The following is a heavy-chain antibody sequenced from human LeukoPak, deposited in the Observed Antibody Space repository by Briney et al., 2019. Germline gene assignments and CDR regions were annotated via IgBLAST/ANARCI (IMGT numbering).Heavy chain of an antibody. Sequence: ASVKVSCKASGYTFTGYYMHWVRQAPGQGLEWMGWINPNSGDTNYAQKFQGSVTMTRDTSISTVYMELSRLRSDNTAVYYCARASGSYWWFDSWGQGTLVTVSS. V-gene: IGHV1-2*02. CDR2: INPNSGDT. J-gene: IGHJ5*01. D-gene: IGHD1-26*01. CDR3: ARASGSYWWFDS. CDR1: GYTFTGYY.